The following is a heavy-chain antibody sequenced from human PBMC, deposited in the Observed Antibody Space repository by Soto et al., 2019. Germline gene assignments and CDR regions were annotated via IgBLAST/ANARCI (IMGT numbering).Heavy chain of an antibody. D-gene: IGHD2-21*02. J-gene: IGHJ4*02. CDR1: VFTFSSYA. CDR3: VKDREAGIVVVTAIPDFDY. Sequence: GGSLRLSCSASVFTFSSYAMHWVRQAPGKGLEYVSAISSNGGSTYYADSVKGRFTISRDNSKNTLYLQMSSLRAEDTAVYYCVKDREAGIVVVTAIPDFDYWGQGTLVTVSS. V-gene: IGHV3-64D*08. CDR2: ISSNGGST.